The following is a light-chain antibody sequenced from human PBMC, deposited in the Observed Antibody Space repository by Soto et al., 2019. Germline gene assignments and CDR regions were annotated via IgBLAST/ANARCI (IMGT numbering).Light chain of an antibody. J-gene: IGKJ2*01. CDR2: DAS. V-gene: IGKV3-20*01. CDR3: QQYGGSPYT. Sequence: EIVLTQSPGSLSLSTGERATLSCRASQSVSSSYLAWYQQKPGQAPRLLIYDASSRATGIPDRFSGSGSGTDFTLTISRLEPEDFAVYYCQQYGGSPYTFGQGTKLEIK. CDR1: QSVSSSY.